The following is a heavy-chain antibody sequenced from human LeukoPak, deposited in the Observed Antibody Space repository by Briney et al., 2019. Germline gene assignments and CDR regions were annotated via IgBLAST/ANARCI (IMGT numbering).Heavy chain of an antibody. J-gene: IGHJ4*02. D-gene: IGHD2-21*02. CDR2: AKSDGSST. Sequence: GGSLRLSCAASGFTFRSYAMHWVRQAPGKGLVWVSRAKSDGSSTTYADSVKGRFTISRDNARNTLYLQMKGLRAEDTAVYYCARDGFLGPVTAYLDYWGQGTPVTVSS. CDR1: GFTFRSYA. V-gene: IGHV3-74*01. CDR3: ARDGFLGPVTAYLDY.